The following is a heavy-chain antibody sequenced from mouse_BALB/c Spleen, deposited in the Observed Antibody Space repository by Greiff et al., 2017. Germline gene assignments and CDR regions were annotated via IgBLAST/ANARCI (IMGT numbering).Heavy chain of an antibody. J-gene: IGHJ2*01. CDR2: IDPETGGT. Sequence: VQLQESGAELVRPGASVTLSCKASGYTFTDYEMHWVKQTPVHGLEWIGAIDPETGGTAYNQKFKGKATLTADKSSSTAYMELRSLTSEDSAVYYCTRRYYGSSSDYWGQGTTLTVSS. CDR1: GYTFTDYE. CDR3: TRRYYGSSSDY. V-gene: IGHV1-15*01. D-gene: IGHD1-1*01.